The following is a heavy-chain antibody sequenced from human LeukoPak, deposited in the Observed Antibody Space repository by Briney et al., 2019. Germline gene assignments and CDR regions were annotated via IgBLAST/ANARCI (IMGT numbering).Heavy chain of an antibody. CDR3: ARGRDLDS. CDR2: ISWNSGTV. V-gene: IGHV3-9*01. J-gene: IGHJ4*02. CDR1: GFTFDNYG. Sequence: AGGSLRLSCVASGFTFDNYGMHWVRQAPGKGLEWVAGISWNSGTVDYVDSVRGRFTLSRDNAKNSLFLQMNSLRDEDTAFYYCARGRDLDSWGQGTLVTVSS.